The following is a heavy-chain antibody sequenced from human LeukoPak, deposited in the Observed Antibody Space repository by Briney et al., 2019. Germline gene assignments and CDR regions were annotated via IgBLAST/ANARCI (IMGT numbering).Heavy chain of an antibody. J-gene: IGHJ2*01. V-gene: IGHV3-23*01. CDR2: ISVSGGNT. CDR3: AKESGYSFSDGTYWYFDL. CDR1: GFTFSSYA. Sequence: PGASLRLSCAASGFTFSSYAMSWVRQAPGKGLEWVSAISVSGGNTYYADSVKGRFTLSRDNPKNTLYLQMNSLRAEDTAVYYCAKESGYSFSDGTYWYFDLWGRGTLVTVSS. D-gene: IGHD5-18*01.